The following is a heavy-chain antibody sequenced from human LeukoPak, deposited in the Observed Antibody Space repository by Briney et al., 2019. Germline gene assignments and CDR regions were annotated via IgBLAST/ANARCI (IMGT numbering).Heavy chain of an antibody. CDR3: ARDQGRGSYPRVYFDL. V-gene: IGHV3-48*03. J-gene: IGHJ2*01. D-gene: IGHD1-26*01. Sequence: GGSLRLSCAGSGFTFSSYEMNWVRQAPGKGLEWLSYISSSGSTIYYADSVKGRFTISRDNAKNSLYLQMNSLRAEDTAVYYCARDQGRGSYPRVYFDLWGRGTLVTVSS. CDR1: GFTFSSYE. CDR2: ISSSGSTI.